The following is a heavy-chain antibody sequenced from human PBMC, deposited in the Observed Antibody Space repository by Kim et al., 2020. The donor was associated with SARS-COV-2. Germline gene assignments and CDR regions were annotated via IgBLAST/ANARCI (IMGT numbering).Heavy chain of an antibody. CDR1: GFTFSNYA. D-gene: IGHD2-15*01. Sequence: GGSLRLSCATSGFTFSNYAIHWVRQAPGKGLEWVAVISYDGTNKYYIDSVKGRFTISRDNSKNTVYLQMSSLRVEDTAVYYCARDYSQGVNHYYVMDVWGQGTTVTASS. CDR2: ISYDGTNK. V-gene: IGHV3-30*04. J-gene: IGHJ6*02. CDR3: ARDYSQGVNHYYVMDV.